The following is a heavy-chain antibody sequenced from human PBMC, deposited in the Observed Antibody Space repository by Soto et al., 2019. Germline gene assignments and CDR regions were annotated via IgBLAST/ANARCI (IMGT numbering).Heavy chain of an antibody. CDR3: ARDFNSIFDDFADMRWNFDP. CDR1: GASISSRDYY. V-gene: IGHV4-39*02. J-gene: IGHJ5*02. Sequence: PSETLSLTCSVSGASISSRDYYWGWIRQTPGKGLEWIGNIDYNGVTYYNPSLKSRVTVSKDTSKNQFSLKVASVTAADTAIYYCARDFNSIFDDFADMRWNFDPWGQGTLVTVSS. CDR2: IDYNGVT. D-gene: IGHD3-3*02.